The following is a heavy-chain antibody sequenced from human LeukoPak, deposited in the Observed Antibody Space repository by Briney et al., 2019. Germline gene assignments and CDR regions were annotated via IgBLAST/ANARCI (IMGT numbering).Heavy chain of an antibody. CDR2: IWYDRSNK. Sequence: GRSLRLSCVASGFTFRDYGMHWVRQAPGKGLEWVAFIWYDRSNKYYVDSVKGRFTISRDNSKNTLYLQMNSLRGEDTAVYYCARGSGAMAGTLDPWGQGTLVIVSS. J-gene: IGHJ5*02. D-gene: IGHD6-19*01. V-gene: IGHV3-33*01. CDR1: GFTFRDYG. CDR3: ARGSGAMAGTLDP.